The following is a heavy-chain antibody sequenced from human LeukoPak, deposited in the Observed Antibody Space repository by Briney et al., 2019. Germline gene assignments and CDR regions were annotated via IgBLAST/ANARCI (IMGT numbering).Heavy chain of an antibody. Sequence: GGSLSLSCAASGFTFASYSMNWVRQAPGKGLEWVSSTSGDSTYIYNAGSVKGRFTISRDNAQASLYLQTISLRADDTAVYYCARVSGRLERQSDLDYWGQGTLVIVSS. CDR3: ARVSGRLERQSDLDY. J-gene: IGHJ4*02. CDR2: TSGDSTYI. CDR1: GFTFASYS. V-gene: IGHV3-21*01. D-gene: IGHD1-1*01.